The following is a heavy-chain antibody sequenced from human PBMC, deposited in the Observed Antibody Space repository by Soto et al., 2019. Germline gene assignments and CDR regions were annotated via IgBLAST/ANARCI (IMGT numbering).Heavy chain of an antibody. J-gene: IGHJ6*02. CDR1: GFTFSSYG. CDR2: ISYDGSNK. V-gene: IGHV3-30*18. CDR3: AKDMLPAAPGHYYYGMDV. Sequence: GGSLRLSCAASGFTFSSYGMHWVRQAPGKGLEWVAVISYDGSNKYYADSVKGRFAISRDNSKNTLYLQMNSLRAEDTAVYYCAKDMLPAAPGHYYYGMDVWGQGTTVTVSS. D-gene: IGHD2-2*01.